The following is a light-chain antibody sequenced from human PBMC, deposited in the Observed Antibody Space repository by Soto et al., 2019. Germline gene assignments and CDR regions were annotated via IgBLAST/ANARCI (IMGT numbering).Light chain of an antibody. J-gene: IGLJ2*01. Sequence: LTQPPSLSGAPGQRITISCTGTSSNLGAAFAVQWYQQRPGSAPTTVIYEDNQRPSGVPDRFSGSTDGSSNSASLTISGLQTEDEADYYCQSYDSSTVVFGGGTKLTVL. CDR3: QSYDSSTVV. CDR2: EDN. V-gene: IGLV6-57*02. CDR1: SSNLGAAFA.